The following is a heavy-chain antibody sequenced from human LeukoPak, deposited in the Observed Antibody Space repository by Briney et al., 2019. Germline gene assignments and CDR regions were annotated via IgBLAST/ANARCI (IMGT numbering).Heavy chain of an antibody. CDR1: GYTFTSYD. V-gene: IGHV1-8*01. CDR3: ARGGGGYYDSSGYFDY. J-gene: IGHJ4*02. CDR2: MNPNSGNT. Sequence: ASVKVSCKASGYTFTSYDINWVRQATGQGLEWMGWMNPNSGNTGYAQKFQGRVTMTRNTSISTAYMELSSLRSEDTAVYCCARGGGGYYDSSGYFDYWGQGTLVTVSS. D-gene: IGHD3-22*01.